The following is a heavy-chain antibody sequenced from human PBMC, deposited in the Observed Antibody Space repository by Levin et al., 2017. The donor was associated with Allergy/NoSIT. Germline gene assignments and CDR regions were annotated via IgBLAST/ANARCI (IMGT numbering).Heavy chain of an antibody. CDR2: ISSRSSYT. J-gene: IGHJ6*03. CDR3: ARRGIAAADRYYYMDV. V-gene: IGHV3-11*03. D-gene: IGHD6-13*01. CDR1: GFTFSDYY. Sequence: GGSLRLSCAASGFTFSDYYMSWIRQAPGKGLEWVSYISSRSSYTNYADSVKGRFTISRDNAKNSLYLQMNSLRAEDTAVYYWARRGIAAADRYYYMDVWGKGTTVTVSS.